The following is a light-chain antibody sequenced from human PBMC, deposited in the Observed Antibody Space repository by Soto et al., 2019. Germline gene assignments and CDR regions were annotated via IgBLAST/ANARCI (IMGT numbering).Light chain of an antibody. CDR1: QTVSSSY. Sequence: EIVLTQSPATLSLSPGERATLSCCASQTVSSSYLAWYRQKPGLAPTLLIYDASSRAAGIPDRFSGSGSETDFTLIISRVEPEDFAVYYCQQYASSPITFGQGTRLEIK. CDR3: QQYASSPIT. CDR2: DAS. J-gene: IGKJ5*01. V-gene: IGKV3D-20*01.